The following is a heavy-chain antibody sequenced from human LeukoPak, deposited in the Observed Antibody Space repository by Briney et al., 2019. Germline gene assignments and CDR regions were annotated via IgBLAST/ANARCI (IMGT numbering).Heavy chain of an antibody. CDR1: GGSISSRNYY. CDR2: IYYSGST. D-gene: IGHD2-2*02. J-gene: IGHJ4*02. CDR3: ARHPTYQLLYGHFDY. V-gene: IGHV4-39*01. Sequence: SETLSLTCTVSGGSISSRNYYWGWIRQPPGKGLEWIGSIYYSGSTYYNPSLKSRVTISVDTSKNQFSLKLSSVTAADTAVYYCARHPTYQLLYGHFDYWGQGTLVTVSS.